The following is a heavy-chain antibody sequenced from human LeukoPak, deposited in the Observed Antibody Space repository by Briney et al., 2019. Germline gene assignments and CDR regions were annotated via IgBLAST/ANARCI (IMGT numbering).Heavy chain of an antibody. CDR2: IIPILGIA. J-gene: IGHJ3*02. D-gene: IGHD1-26*01. Sequence: SVKVSCKASGGTFSSYTISWVRQAPGRGLEWMGRIIPILGIANYAQKFQGRVTITADKSTSTAYMELSSLRSEDTAVYYCVRERGIVGARAAFDIWGQGTMVTVSS. V-gene: IGHV1-69*04. CDR1: GGTFSSYT. CDR3: VRERGIVGARAAFDI.